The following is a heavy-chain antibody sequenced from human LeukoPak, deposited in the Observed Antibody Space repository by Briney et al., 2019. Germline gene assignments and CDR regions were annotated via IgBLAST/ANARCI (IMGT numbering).Heavy chain of an antibody. CDR2: MNPNSGNT. D-gene: IGHD3-10*01. CDR1: GYTFTSYD. Sequence: ASVKVSCKASGYTFTSYDINWVRQATGQGLEWMGWMNPNSGNTGYAQKFQGRVTMTRNTSISTAYMELSSLRSEDTAVYYCARARRRSMVRGVIHYYFDYWGQGTLVTVSS. V-gene: IGHV1-8*01. CDR3: ARARRRSMVRGVIHYYFDY. J-gene: IGHJ4*02.